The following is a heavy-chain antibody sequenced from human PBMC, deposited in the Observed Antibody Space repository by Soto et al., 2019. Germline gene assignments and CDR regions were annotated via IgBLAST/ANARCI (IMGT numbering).Heavy chain of an antibody. CDR1: GGSISGYY. Sequence: QVQLQESGPGLVKPSEALSLTCAVSGGSISGYYWSWIRQPPGKRLEWIGYIYYSGYTNYNPSLKSRVTISVDRSKNQFSLELRSVTASDTVVYYCARDSVGSGYDWGQGTLVTVSS. CDR3: ARDSVGSGYD. J-gene: IGHJ4*02. D-gene: IGHD5-12*01. CDR2: IYYSGYT. V-gene: IGHV4-59*01.